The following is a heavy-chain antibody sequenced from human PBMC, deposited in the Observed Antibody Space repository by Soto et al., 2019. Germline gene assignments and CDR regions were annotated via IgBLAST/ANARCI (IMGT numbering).Heavy chain of an antibody. CDR2: INHSGST. V-gene: IGHV4-34*01. CDR1: GGSFSGYY. Sequence: SETLSLTCAVYGGSFSGYYWSWIRQPPGKGLEWIGEINHSGSTNYNPSLKSRVTISVDTSKNQFSLMLSSVTAADTAVYYCARATSSGWAYYYYGMDVWGQRTTVTVSS. CDR3: ARATSSGWAYYYYGMDV. D-gene: IGHD6-19*01. J-gene: IGHJ6*02.